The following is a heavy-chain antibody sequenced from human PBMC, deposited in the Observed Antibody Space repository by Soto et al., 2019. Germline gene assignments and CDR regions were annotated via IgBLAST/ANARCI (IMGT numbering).Heavy chain of an antibody. Sequence: QMQLVQSGPEVKKPGTSVKVSCKASTFTCTSSAVQWVRQARGQRLEWIGWIVVGSGNTKYAQNFQERVTITRDMSSGTAYVELSSLISEDTAVYYCATHREGATYYFDYWGQGTLLTVSS. V-gene: IGHV1-58*01. CDR1: TFTCTSSA. CDR2: IVVGSGNT. J-gene: IGHJ4*02. CDR3: ATHREGATYYFDY. D-gene: IGHD1-26*01.